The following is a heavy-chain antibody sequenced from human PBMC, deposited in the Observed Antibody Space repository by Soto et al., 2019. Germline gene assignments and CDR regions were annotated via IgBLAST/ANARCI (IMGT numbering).Heavy chain of an antibody. D-gene: IGHD6-6*01. J-gene: IGHJ4*02. V-gene: IGHV4-30-2*05. Sequence: PSETLSLTCAVSGGSISSGGYTWSWIRQPPGKGLEWIGYIYYSGSTYYNPSLKSRVTISVDTSKNQFSLKLSSVTAADTAVYYCAGCLSSSGPIDYWGQGTLVTVSS. CDR1: GGSISSGGYT. CDR2: IYYSGST. CDR3: AGCLSSSGPIDY.